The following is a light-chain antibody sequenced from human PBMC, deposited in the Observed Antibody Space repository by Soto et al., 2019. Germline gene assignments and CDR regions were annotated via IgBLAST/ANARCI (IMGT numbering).Light chain of an antibody. V-gene: IGKV4-1*01. CDR1: QSVLYSSNNKNY. J-gene: IGKJ5*01. CDR2: WAS. Sequence: DIVMTQSPDSLAVPLGERATINCKSSQSVLYSSNNKNYLAWYQQKPGQPPKLLIYWASTRESGVPDRFSGSGSGTDFTLTISSTEPEYSAVYYCQHRGNWPFGQGTRLEIK. CDR3: QHRGNWP.